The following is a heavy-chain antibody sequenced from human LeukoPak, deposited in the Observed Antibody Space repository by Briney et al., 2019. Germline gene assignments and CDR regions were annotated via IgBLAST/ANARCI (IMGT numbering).Heavy chain of an antibody. D-gene: IGHD6-19*01. CDR2: IYHSGST. V-gene: IGHV4-59*12. J-gene: IGHJ3*02. CDR3: ARGRDSSGRYLWSGPFGYDAFDI. CDR1: GGSISSYY. Sequence: PSETLSLTCTVSGGSISSYYWSWIRQPPGKGLEWIGEIYHSGSTNYNPSLKSRVTISVDKSKNQFSLKLSSVTAADTAVYYCARGRDSSGRYLWSGPFGYDAFDIWGQGTMVTVSS.